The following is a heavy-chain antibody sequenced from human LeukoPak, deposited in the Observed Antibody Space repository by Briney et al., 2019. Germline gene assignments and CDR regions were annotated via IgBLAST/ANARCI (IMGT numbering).Heavy chain of an antibody. V-gene: IGHV3-74*01. D-gene: IGHD3-16*01. J-gene: IGHJ4*02. CDR2: INSDGSTS. CDR1: GFTSSTFW. CDR3: ARGGLFSFGYFDN. Sequence: GGSLRLSCAASGFTSSTFWIHWVRQAPGKGLVWLSRINSDGSTSNYADSVKGRCTISRDNAKNTLHLAMESLRADDTAVYYCARGGLFSFGYFDNWGQGTLVTVSS.